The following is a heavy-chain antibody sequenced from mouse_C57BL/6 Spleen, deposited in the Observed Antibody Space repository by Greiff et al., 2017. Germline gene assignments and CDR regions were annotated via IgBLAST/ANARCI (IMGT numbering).Heavy chain of an antibody. CDR3: ATTVVATDWYFEG. V-gene: IGHV1-31*01. CDR2: IYPYNGVS. J-gene: IGHJ1*03. CDR1: GYSFTGYY. Sequence: VHVKQSGAELVKPGASVKISCKASGYSFTGYYMHWVKQSHGNILDWIGYIYPYNGVSSYNQKFKGKATLTVDKSSSTAYMELRSLTSEDSAVYYCATTVVATDWYFEGWGTGATVTVAT. D-gene: IGHD1-1*01.